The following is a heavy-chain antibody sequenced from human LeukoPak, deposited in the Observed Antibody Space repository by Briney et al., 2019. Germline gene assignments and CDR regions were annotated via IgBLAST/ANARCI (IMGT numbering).Heavy chain of an antibody. Sequence: GESLQISCQGSGYSFTSYWIGWVRQMPGKGLEWMGIIYPGDSDTRYSPSFQGQVTISADKSISTAYLQWSSLKASDTAMYYCARCDSSGYYFVPFDYWGQGTLVTVSS. CDR1: GYSFTSYW. CDR3: ARCDSSGYYFVPFDY. V-gene: IGHV5-51*01. J-gene: IGHJ4*02. CDR2: IYPGDSDT. D-gene: IGHD3-22*01.